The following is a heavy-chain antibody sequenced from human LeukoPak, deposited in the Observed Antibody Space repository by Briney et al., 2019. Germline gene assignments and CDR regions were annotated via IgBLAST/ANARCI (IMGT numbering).Heavy chain of an antibody. D-gene: IGHD1-26*01. CDR1: GGSISSSSYY. Sequence: PSETLSLTCTVSGGSISSSSYYWGWIRQPPGKGLEWIGSIYYSGSTYYNPSLKSRVTISVDTSKNQFSPKLSSVTAADTAVYYCARHVVGAYAFDIWGQGTMVTVSS. V-gene: IGHV4-39*01. CDR3: ARHVVGAYAFDI. CDR2: IYYSGST. J-gene: IGHJ3*02.